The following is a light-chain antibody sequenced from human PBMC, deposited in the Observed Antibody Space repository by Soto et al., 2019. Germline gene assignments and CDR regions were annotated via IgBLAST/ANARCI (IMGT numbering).Light chain of an antibody. CDR2: EVS. V-gene: IGLV2-14*01. CDR1: SSDVGGYGY. CDR3: CSYTSSNTRV. Sequence: QSVLTQPASVSGSPGQSITISCTGTSSDVGGYGYVSWYQHHPGKAPKLMIYEVSNRPSGVSNRFSGSKSGNTASLTISGLQAEDEADYYCCSYTSSNTRVFGGGTQLTVL. J-gene: IGLJ3*02.